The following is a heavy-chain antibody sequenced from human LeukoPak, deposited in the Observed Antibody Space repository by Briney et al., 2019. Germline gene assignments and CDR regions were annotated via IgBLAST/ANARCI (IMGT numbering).Heavy chain of an antibody. CDR2: INHSGST. CDR3: ARAGRWNVRFDY. V-gene: IGHV4-34*01. D-gene: IGHD6-19*01. Sequence: SETLSLTCAVYGGSFSGYYWSWIRQPPGKGLEWIGEINHSGSTNYNPSLKSRVTISVDTSKNQFSLKLSSVTAADTAVYYRARAGRWNVRFDYWGQGTLVTVSS. J-gene: IGHJ4*02. CDR1: GGSFSGYY.